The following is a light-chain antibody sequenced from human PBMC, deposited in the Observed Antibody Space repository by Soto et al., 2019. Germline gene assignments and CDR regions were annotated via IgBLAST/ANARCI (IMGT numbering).Light chain of an antibody. V-gene: IGLV2-14*01. CDR3: SSFTGSIAPII. CDR2: EVS. CDR1: STDVGGYNF. J-gene: IGLJ1*01. Sequence: QSALTQPASVAGSPGQSITISCTGTSTDVGGYNFLSWYQQHPGKAPKLIIFEVSHRPSGVSHRFSGSKSGNTACLTISGLQAEDEADYYCSSFTGSIAPIIFGTGTKLTGL.